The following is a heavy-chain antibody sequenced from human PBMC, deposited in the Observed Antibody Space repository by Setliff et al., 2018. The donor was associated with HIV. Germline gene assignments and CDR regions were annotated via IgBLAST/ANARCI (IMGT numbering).Heavy chain of an antibody. V-gene: IGHV4-31*03. J-gene: IGHJ4*02. CDR3: ARIAWYSESTYGHDLYYFDF. Sequence: SETLSLTCTVSGGSINTGAYYWSWIRQHPGRGLEWIGYIYYSGSTHYNPSLKSRVTISIDTSVNQFSLKLSSVTAADTAVYFCARIAWYSESTYGHDLYYFDFWGQGSLVTVSS. D-gene: IGHD5-18*01. CDR2: IYYSGST. CDR1: GGSINTGAYY.